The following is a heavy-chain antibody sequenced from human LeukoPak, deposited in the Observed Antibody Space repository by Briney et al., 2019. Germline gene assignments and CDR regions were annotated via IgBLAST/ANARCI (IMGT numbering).Heavy chain of an antibody. V-gene: IGHV3-74*01. CDR1: GFTFRNYW. CDR3: VVAYCGGDCYVDY. J-gene: IGHJ4*02. D-gene: IGHD2-21*02. Sequence: GGSLRLSCAASGFTFRNYWMHWVRQAPGKGLVWVSRINSDGSSTSYADSVKGRFTISRDNAKNTVYLQMNSLRVEDTAVYYCVVAYCGGDCYVDYWGQGTLVTVSS. CDR2: INSDGSST.